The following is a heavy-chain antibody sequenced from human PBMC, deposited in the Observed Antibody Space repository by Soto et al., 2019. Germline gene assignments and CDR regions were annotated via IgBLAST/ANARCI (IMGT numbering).Heavy chain of an antibody. Sequence: EVQLVESGGGLVQPGGSLRLSCAASGFTLSNNSMNWVRQAPGKGLEWVSFITSSSSTIYYADSVKGRFTISRDNAKNSLYLQMNSLRDEDTAVYYCARDSKTWSGYPIDSWGQGTLVTVSS. J-gene: IGHJ4*02. D-gene: IGHD3-3*01. CDR2: ITSSSSTI. CDR1: GFTLSNNS. CDR3: ARDSKTWSGYPIDS. V-gene: IGHV3-48*02.